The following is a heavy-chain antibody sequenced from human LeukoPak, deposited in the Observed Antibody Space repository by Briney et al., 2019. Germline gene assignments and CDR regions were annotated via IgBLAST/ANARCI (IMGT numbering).Heavy chain of an antibody. D-gene: IGHD2-2*01. CDR1: GGSFSGYY. V-gene: IGHV4-34*01. CDR3: ARVRYCSSTSCYFFRFDP. CDR2: INHSGST. J-gene: IGHJ5*02. Sequence: PSETLSLTCAVYGGSFSGYYWSWIRQPPGKGLEWIGEINHSGSTNYNPSLKSRVTISADTSKNQFSLKLSSVTAADTAVYYCARVRYCSSTSCYFFRFDPWGQGTLVTVSS.